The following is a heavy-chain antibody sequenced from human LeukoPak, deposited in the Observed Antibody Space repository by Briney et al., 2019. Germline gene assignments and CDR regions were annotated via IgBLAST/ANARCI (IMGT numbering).Heavy chain of an antibody. CDR3: ARAGGTVSLYYYYGMDV. CDR1: GFTFSSYS. J-gene: IGHJ6*02. V-gene: IGHV3-21*01. Sequence: GGSLRLSCAASGFTFSSYSMNWVRQAPGKGLEWVSAISSSSGYIYYADSVKGRFTISRDNAKNSLYLQMDSLRAEDTAVYYCARAGGTVSLYYYYGMDVWGQGTTVTVSS. D-gene: IGHD3-16*01. CDR2: ISSSSGYI.